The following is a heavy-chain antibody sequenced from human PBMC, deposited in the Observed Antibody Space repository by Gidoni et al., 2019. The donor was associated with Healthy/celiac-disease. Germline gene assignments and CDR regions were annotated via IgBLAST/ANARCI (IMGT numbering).Heavy chain of an antibody. D-gene: IGHD2-2*01. CDR3: AKAGSVVVPAATGWFDP. Sequence: EVQLLESGGGLVQPGGSLSLSCAASGFTFSSYAMSWVRQAPGKGLEGVSASSGSGGSTYYADSVKGRFTISRDNSKNTLYLQMNSLRAEDTAVYYCAKAGSVVVPAATGWFDPWGQGTLVTVSS. CDR1: GFTFSSYA. CDR2: SSGSGGST. V-gene: IGHV3-23*01. J-gene: IGHJ5*02.